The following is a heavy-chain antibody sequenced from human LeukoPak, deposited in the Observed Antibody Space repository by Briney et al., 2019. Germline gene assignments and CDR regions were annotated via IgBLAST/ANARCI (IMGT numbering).Heavy chain of an antibody. D-gene: IGHD3-10*01. J-gene: IGHJ4*02. V-gene: IGHV3-11*06. CDR1: GFTFSDYY. Sequence: GESLRLSCAASGFTFSDYYMSWIRQAPGKGLEWVSYISSSSSYTNYAVSVKGRFTISRDNAKNSLYLQMNSLRAEDTAVYYCARGSRVWFGELLFDYWGQGTLVTVSS. CDR2: ISSSSSYT. CDR3: ARGSRVWFGELLFDY.